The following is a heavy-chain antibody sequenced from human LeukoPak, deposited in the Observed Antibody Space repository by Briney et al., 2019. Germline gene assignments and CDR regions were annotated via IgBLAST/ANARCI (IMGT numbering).Heavy chain of an antibody. CDR1: GFAFSGYW. J-gene: IGHJ4*02. V-gene: IGHV3-74*01. CDR2: INSDGSTT. CDR3: ARGRYSGSKVDY. Sequence: SGGSLRLSCAASGFAFSGYWMHWVRQAPGKGLVWVSRINSDGSTTTYADSVKGRFTISRDNGKNTLYLQMNSLRAEDTAVYYCARGRYSGSKVDYWGRGTLVTVSS. D-gene: IGHD1-26*01.